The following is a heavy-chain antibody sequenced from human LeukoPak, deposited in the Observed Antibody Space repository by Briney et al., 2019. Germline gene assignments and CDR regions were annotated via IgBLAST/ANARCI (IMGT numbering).Heavy chain of an antibody. CDR1: GFTFSSYA. D-gene: IGHD6-25*01. CDR3: ARESGRASPTDF. J-gene: IGHJ4*02. Sequence: AGGSLRLSCAASGFTFSSYAMSWVRQAPGKGLEWVSAISGSGGSTYYADSVKGRFTISRDNSKNTLNLQMNNLRAEDTAIYYCARESGRASPTDFWGQGTLVTVAS. CDR2: ISGSGGST. V-gene: IGHV3-23*01.